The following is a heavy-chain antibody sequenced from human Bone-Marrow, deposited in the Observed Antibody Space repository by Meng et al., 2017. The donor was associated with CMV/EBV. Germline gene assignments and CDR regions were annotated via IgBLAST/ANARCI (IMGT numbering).Heavy chain of an antibody. CDR2: INHSGST. Sequence: ESLKISCTVYGGSFSGYYWSWIRQPPRKGLEWIGEINHSGSTNYNPSLKSRVTISLDTSKNQFSLKLSSVTAADTAVYYCTLGLWWHGMDVWGQGTTVTVSS. CDR3: TLGLWWHGMDV. J-gene: IGHJ6*02. CDR1: GGSFSGYY. V-gene: IGHV4-34*01. D-gene: IGHD4/OR15-4a*01.